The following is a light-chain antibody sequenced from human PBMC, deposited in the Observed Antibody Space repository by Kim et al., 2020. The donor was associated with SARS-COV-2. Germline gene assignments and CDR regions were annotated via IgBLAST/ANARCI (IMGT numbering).Light chain of an antibody. J-gene: IGLJ2*01. Sequence: GQRFTISCSGSSSNIGSNYVYWYQQLPGTAPKLLIYRNNQRPSGVPDRFSGSKSGTSASLAISGLRSEDEADYYCAAWDDSPRGVVFGGGTQLTVL. CDR3: AAWDDSPRGVV. CDR2: RNN. V-gene: IGLV1-47*01. CDR1: SSNIGSNY.